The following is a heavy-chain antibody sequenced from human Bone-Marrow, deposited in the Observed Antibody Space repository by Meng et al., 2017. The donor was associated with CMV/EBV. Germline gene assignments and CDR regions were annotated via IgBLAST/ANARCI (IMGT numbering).Heavy chain of an antibody. CDR1: GYTFTRYD. Sequence: ASVKVSCKASGYTFTRYDIIWVRQATGQGLEWMGRIDPNSGNTGYAQKFQGRVTMTRNTSISTAYMELSSLRSEDTAVYYCTLAHCSSTSCYGNWFDPWGQGTLVTVSS. CDR2: IDPNSGNT. J-gene: IGHJ5*02. CDR3: TLAHCSSTSCYGNWFDP. D-gene: IGHD2-2*01. V-gene: IGHV1-8*01.